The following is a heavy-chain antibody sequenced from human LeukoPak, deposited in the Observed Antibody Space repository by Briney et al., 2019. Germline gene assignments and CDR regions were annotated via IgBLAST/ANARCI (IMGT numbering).Heavy chain of an antibody. D-gene: IGHD4-23*01. Sequence: GGSLRLSCVASGFTFNHYWMTWVRQAPGRGLGWVAGILYDGSNKYYADSVKGRLTISRDNSNNTLSLQVNSLRSEDTAVYFCAKGDYGGNSHTFDFWGQGTMVTVSS. CDR2: ILYDGSNK. CDR3: AKGDYGGNSHTFDF. V-gene: IGHV3-30*18. CDR1: GFTFNHYW. J-gene: IGHJ3*01.